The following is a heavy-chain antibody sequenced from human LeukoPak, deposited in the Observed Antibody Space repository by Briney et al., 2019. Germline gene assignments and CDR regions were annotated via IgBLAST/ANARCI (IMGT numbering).Heavy chain of an antibody. J-gene: IGHJ4*02. D-gene: IGHD6-13*01. CDR3: ASVYSSTSWDY. Sequence: GQSLKISCQASGYSFTSSWIGWARQMPGKGLEWMAIINPGDSDTRYSPSFQGQVTISADKSISTVYLQWSSLKASDTAMYYCASVYSSTSWDYWGQGTLVTVSS. V-gene: IGHV5-51*01. CDR2: INPGDSDT. CDR1: GYSFTSSW.